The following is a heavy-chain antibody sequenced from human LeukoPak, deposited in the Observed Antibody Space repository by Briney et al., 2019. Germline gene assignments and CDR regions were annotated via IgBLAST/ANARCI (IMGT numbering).Heavy chain of an antibody. CDR2: INPSGGST. D-gene: IGHD4-11*01. CDR1: GYTFTSYY. V-gene: IGHV1-46*01. CDR3: AREMAADDYSNYGGRFSFDY. Sequence: ASVKVSCKASGYTFTSYYMHWVRQAPRQGLEWMGIINPSGGSTSYAQKFQGRVTMTRDTSTSTVYMELSSLRSEDTAVYYCAREMAADDYSNYGGRFSFDYWGRGTLVTVSS. J-gene: IGHJ2*01.